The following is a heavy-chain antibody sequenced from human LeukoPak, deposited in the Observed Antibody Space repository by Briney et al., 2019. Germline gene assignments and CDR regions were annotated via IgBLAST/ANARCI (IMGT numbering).Heavy chain of an antibody. Sequence: PSETLSLTCAVYGGSFSGYYWSWIRQPPGKGLEWIGEINHSGSTNYNPSLMSRVTTSLDTSKKQFYLKLSSVTAAYTAVYYCARGGIAAAGDYWGQGTLVTVSS. CDR3: ARGGIAAAGDY. CDR2: INHSGST. J-gene: IGHJ4*02. CDR1: GGSFSGYY. V-gene: IGHV4-34*01. D-gene: IGHD6-13*01.